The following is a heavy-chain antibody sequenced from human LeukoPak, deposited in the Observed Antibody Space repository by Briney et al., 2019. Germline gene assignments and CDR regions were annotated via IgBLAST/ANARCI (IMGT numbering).Heavy chain of an antibody. CDR3: ARVDRKIVVVADDAFDI. CDR2: IYHSGST. CDR1: GGSISSGGYY. D-gene: IGHD3-22*01. J-gene: IGHJ3*02. Sequence: PSETLSLTCTVSGGSISSGGYYWSWIRQPPGKGLEWIGYIYHSGSTYYNPSLKSRVTISVDRSKNQFSLKLSSVTAADTAVYYCARVDRKIVVVADDAFDIWGQGTMVTVSS. V-gene: IGHV4-30-2*01.